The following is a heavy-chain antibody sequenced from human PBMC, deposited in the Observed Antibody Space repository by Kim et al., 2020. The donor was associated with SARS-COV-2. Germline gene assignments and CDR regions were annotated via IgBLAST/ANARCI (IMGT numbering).Heavy chain of an antibody. J-gene: IGHJ5*02. CDR3: ARDSRGYSYGSGWFDP. D-gene: IGHD5-18*01. CDR2: ISSSGSTI. CDR1: GFTFSSYE. V-gene: IGHV3-48*03. Sequence: GGSLRLSCAASGFTFSSYEMNWVRQAPGKGLEWVSYISSSGSTIYYADSVKGRFTISRDNAKNSLYLQMNSLRAEDTAVYYCARDSRGYSYGSGWFDPWGQGTLVTVSS.